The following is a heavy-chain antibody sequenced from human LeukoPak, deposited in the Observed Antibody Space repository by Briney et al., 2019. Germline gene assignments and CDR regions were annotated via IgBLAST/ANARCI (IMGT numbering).Heavy chain of an antibody. CDR1: GFTFSDSG. D-gene: IGHD1-26*01. V-gene: IGHV3-21*01. CDR3: ARGHTLSAFDY. CDR2: ISSSSSYI. Sequence: PGGSLRLSCAASGFTFSDSGMNWVRQAPRKGLEWVSFISSSSSYIYFADSMRGRFTISRDNAKHLVYLQMNSLRAEDTGVYYCARGHTLSAFDYWGQGTLVTVSS. J-gene: IGHJ4*02.